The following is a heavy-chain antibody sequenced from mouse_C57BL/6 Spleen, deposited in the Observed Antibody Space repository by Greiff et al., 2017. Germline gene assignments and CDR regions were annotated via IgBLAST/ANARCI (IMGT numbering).Heavy chain of an antibody. Sequence: VQLQQSGPELVKPGASVKISCKASGYSFTGYYMNWVKQSPEKSLEWIGEINPSTGGTTYNQKFKAKATLTVDKSSSTAYMQLKSLTSEDSAVYYCARPRAWDMAWVAYWGQGTLVTVSA. CDR1: GYSFTGYY. J-gene: IGHJ3*01. D-gene: IGHD4-1*01. CDR3: ARPRAWDMAWVAY. V-gene: IGHV1-42*01. CDR2: INPSTGGT.